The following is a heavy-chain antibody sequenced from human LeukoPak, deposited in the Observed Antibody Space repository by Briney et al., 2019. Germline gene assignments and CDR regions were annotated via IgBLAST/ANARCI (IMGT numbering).Heavy chain of an antibody. CDR1: GFTVSSNY. V-gene: IGHV3-53*01. D-gene: IGHD2-8*01. J-gene: IGHJ4*02. CDR2: IYSGGST. Sequence: PGGSLRLSCAASGFTVSSNYMSWVRRAPGKGLEWVSVIYSGGSTYYADSVKGRFTISRDNSKNTLYLQMNSLRAEDTAVYYCAREDIVLMVYDYWGQGTLVTVSS. CDR3: AREDIVLMVYDY.